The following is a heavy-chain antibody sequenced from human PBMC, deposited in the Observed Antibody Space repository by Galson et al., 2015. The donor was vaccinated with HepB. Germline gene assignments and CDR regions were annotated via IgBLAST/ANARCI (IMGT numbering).Heavy chain of an antibody. CDR2: ISGSGGST. V-gene: IGHV3-23*01. CDR1: GFTFSSYA. Sequence: SLRLSCAASGFTFSSYAMSWVRQAPGKGLEWVSAISGSGGSTYYADSVKGRFTISRDNSKNTLYLQMNSLRAEDTAVYYCAKTYLHGSEKAQSGQGFDYWGQGTLVTVSS. J-gene: IGHJ4*02. D-gene: IGHD5-12*01. CDR3: AKTYLHGSEKAQSGQGFDY.